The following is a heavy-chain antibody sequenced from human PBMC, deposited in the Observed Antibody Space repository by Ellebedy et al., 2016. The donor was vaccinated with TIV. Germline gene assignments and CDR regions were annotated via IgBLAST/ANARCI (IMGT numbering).Heavy chain of an antibody. CDR1: GYTFTSYA. V-gene: IGHV1-3*01. CDR3: ARVPRTGWYLYYFDY. J-gene: IGHJ4*02. Sequence: ASVKVSCXASGYTFTSYAMHWVRQAPGQRLEWMGWINAGNGNTKYSQKFQGRVTITRDTSASTAYMELSSLRSEDTAVYYCARVPRTGWYLYYFDYWGQGTLVTVSS. CDR2: INAGNGNT. D-gene: IGHD6-19*01.